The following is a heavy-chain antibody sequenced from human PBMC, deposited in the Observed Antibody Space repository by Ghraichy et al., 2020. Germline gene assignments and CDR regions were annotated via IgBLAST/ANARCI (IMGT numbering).Heavy chain of an antibody. V-gene: IGHV4-34*01. CDR1: GGSFSGYY. CDR2: INHSGST. D-gene: IGHD2-2*01. J-gene: IGHJ4*02. CDR3: AHGSRRTRKYDY. Sequence: SETLSLTCAVYGGSFSGYYWSWIRQPPGKRLEWIGEINHSGSTNYNPSLKSRVTISVDTSKNQFSLKLSSVTAADTAVYYCAHGSRRTRKYDYWGQGTLVTVSS.